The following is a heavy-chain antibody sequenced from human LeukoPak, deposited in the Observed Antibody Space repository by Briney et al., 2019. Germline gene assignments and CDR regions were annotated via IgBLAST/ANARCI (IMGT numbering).Heavy chain of an antibody. CDR2: INPNSGGT. CDR1: GYTFTGYY. Sequence: VASVKVSCKASGYTFTGYYMHWVRQAPGQGLEWMGWINPNSGGTNYAQKFQGRVTMTRDTSISTAYMELSRLRSDDTAVYYCARVAAAAGNNWFDPWGQGTLVTVSS. D-gene: IGHD6-13*01. V-gene: IGHV1-2*02. J-gene: IGHJ5*02. CDR3: ARVAAAAGNNWFDP.